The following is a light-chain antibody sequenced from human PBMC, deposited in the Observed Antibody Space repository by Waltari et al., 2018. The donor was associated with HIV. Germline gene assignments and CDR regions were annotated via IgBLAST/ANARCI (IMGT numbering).Light chain of an antibody. CDR2: LGS. CDR1: PRPLHSNGYNY. Sequence: DIVMTQSPLSLSVTPGEPASIPCRSSPRPLHSNGYNYLDWCLQEPVQSPQLQIYLGSNRASGVPDRFSGSGSGTDFTLKISRVEAEDVGVYYCMQALQTPFTFGPGTKVDIK. V-gene: IGKV2-28*01. J-gene: IGKJ3*01. CDR3: MQALQTPFT.